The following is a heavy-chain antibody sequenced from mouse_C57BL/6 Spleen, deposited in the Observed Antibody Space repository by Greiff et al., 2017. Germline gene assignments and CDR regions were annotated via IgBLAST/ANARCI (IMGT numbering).Heavy chain of an antibody. J-gene: IGHJ2*01. V-gene: IGHV1-22*01. CDR1: GYTFTDYN. D-gene: IGHD4-1*02. CDR2: INPNNGGT. Sequence: EVQLVESGPELVKPGASVKMSCKASGYTFTDYNMHWVKQSHGKSLEWIGYINPNNGGTSYNQKFKGKATLTVNKSSSTAYMELRSLTSEDSAVYYCAVNWAYFDYWGQGTTLTVSS. CDR3: AVNWAYFDY.